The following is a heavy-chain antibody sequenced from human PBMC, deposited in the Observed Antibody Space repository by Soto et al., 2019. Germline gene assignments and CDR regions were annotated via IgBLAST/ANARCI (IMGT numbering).Heavy chain of an antibody. V-gene: IGHV3-9*01. CDR1: GFTFGDYA. CDR3: ARRIGRRVRGVIIRGDAFDI. D-gene: IGHD3-10*01. Sequence: PGGSLRLSCTASGFTFGDYAMHWVRQAPGKGLEWVSGISWNSGSIGYADSVKGRFTISRDNAKNSLYLQMNSLRAEDTALYYCARRIGRRVRGVIIRGDAFDIWGQGTMVTVSS. J-gene: IGHJ3*02. CDR2: ISWNSGSI.